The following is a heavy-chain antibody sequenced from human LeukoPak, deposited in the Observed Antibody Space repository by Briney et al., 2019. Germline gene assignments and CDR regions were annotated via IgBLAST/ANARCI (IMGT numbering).Heavy chain of an antibody. CDR1: GFTVSSNY. CDR3: ARGGYSSSWYDY. J-gene: IGHJ4*02. D-gene: IGHD6-13*01. Sequence: GGSLRLSCAAPGFTVSSNYMSWVRQAPGKGLEWVSVIYSGGSTYYADSVKGRFTISRDNSKNTLYLQMNSLRAEDTAVYYCARGGYSSSWYDYWGQGTLVTVSS. V-gene: IGHV3-53*01. CDR2: IYSGGST.